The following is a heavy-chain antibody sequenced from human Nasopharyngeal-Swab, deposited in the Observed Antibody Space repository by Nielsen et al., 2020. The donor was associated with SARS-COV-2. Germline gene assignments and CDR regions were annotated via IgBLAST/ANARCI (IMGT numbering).Heavy chain of an antibody. CDR1: GGSISSSSYY. Sequence: SETLSLTCTVSGGSISSSSYYWGWIRQPPGKGLEWFGSIYYSGSTYYNPSLKSRVTISVETSKNQFSLKLSSVTAADTAVYYCARGLERRFYWGQGTLVTVSS. J-gene: IGHJ4*02. CDR2: IYYSGST. D-gene: IGHD1-1*01. V-gene: IGHV4-39*01. CDR3: ARGLERRFY.